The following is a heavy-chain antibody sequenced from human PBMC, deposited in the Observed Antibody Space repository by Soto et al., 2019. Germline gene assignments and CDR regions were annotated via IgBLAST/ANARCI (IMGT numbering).Heavy chain of an antibody. Sequence: GGSLRLSCAGSGFSFSSYSMIWVRLAPGKGLEWISYISSSSSTIYYADSVKGRFTISRDNSKNTLYLQMNSLRAEDTAVYYCARSDCSSDRGVYYYYGMDVWGQGTTVTVSS. CDR1: GFSFSSYS. CDR2: ISSSSSTI. V-gene: IGHV3-48*01. CDR3: ARSDCSSDRGVYYYYGMDV. J-gene: IGHJ6*02. D-gene: IGHD2-2*01.